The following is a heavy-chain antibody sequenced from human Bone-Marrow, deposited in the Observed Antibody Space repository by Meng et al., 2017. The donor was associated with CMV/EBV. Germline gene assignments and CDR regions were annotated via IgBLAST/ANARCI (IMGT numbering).Heavy chain of an antibody. V-gene: IGHV1-8*01. D-gene: IGHD2-2*01. CDR1: GYTFTSYD. Sequence: ASVKVSCKASGYTFTSYDINWVRQATGQGLEWMGWMNPNSGNTGYAQKFQGRVTMTRNTSISTAYMELSSLRSEDTAVYYCAHVEVVVVPAAPNYYYYGMVVWGQGTTVTVSS. J-gene: IGHJ6*02. CDR2: MNPNSGNT. CDR3: AHVEVVVVPAAPNYYYYGMVV.